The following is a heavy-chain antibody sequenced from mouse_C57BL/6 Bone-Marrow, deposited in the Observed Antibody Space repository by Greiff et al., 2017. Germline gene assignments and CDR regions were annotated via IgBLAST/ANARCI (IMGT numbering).Heavy chain of an antibody. D-gene: IGHD1-1*01. J-gene: IGHJ1*03. CDR3: TTDYGSRPWYFDV. CDR1: GFNIKDDY. V-gene: IGHV14-4*01. Sequence: VHVKQSGAELVRPGASVKLSCTASGFNIKDDYMHWVKQRPEQGLEWIGWIDPENGDTEYASKFQGKATITADTSSNTAYLQLSSLTSEDTAVYYWTTDYGSRPWYFDVWGTGTTVTVSS. CDR2: IDPENGDT.